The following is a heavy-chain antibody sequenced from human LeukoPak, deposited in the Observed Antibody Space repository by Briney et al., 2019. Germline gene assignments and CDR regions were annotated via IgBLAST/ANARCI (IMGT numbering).Heavy chain of an antibody. Sequence: ASVNVSCKASGYMFTSYDINWVRQATGQGREWMGWMNPNSGNTGFGQKFQGRVTMTRDTSISTAYMELSSLRSEDTAVYYCARVFCSGGDCYRYFDYWGQGTLVTVSS. CDR1: GYMFTSYD. CDR2: MNPNSGNT. V-gene: IGHV1-8*01. CDR3: ARVFCSGGDCYRYFDY. J-gene: IGHJ4*02. D-gene: IGHD2-21*02.